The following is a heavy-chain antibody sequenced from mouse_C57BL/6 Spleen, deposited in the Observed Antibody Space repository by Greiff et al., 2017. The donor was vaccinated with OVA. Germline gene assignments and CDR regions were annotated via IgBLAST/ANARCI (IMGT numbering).Heavy chain of an antibody. D-gene: IGHD1-1*01. CDR2: LWWDDDK. Sequence: QVTLKVRGPGILQPSQTLSLTCSFSGFSLSTFGMGVGWIRQPSGQGLEWLAHLWWDDDKYYNPALKSRLTITKDTTKHQVFLKIANVDTADTSTYYCARIDGYYYGGDYWGHGTTLTVSS. CDR3: ARIDGYYYGGDY. V-gene: IGHV8-8*01. CDR1: GFSLSTFGMG. J-gene: IGHJ2*01.